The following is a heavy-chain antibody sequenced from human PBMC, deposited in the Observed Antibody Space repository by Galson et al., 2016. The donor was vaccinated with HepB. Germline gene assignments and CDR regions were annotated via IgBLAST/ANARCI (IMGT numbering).Heavy chain of an antibody. D-gene: IGHD2/OR15-2a*01. CDR1: GGSISSGVCF. Sequence: TLSLTCTVSGGSISSGVCFWSWLRQHPGKGLEWIGYIYYSGRAYYNPSLKTRVSLSVDTSKNQFSLMMNSVTAADTAVYYCARDISAVNRVGYYGMDVWGQGTTVIVSS. CDR2: IYYSGRA. V-gene: IGHV4-31*03. J-gene: IGHJ6*02. CDR3: ARDISAVNRVGYYGMDV.